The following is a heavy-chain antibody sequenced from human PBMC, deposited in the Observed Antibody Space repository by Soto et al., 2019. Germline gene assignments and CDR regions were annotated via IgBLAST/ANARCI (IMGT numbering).Heavy chain of an antibody. CDR3: AKDGFVYSSSWYTNWFDP. J-gene: IGHJ5*02. Sequence: QVQLVESGGGVVQPGRSLRLSCAASGFTFSSYGMHWVRQAPGKGLEWVAVISYDGSNKYYADSVKGRFTISRDNSKNTLYLQMNSLRAEDMAVYYCAKDGFVYSSSWYTNWFDPWGQGTLVTVSS. CDR1: GFTFSSYG. V-gene: IGHV3-30*18. CDR2: ISYDGSNK. D-gene: IGHD6-13*01.